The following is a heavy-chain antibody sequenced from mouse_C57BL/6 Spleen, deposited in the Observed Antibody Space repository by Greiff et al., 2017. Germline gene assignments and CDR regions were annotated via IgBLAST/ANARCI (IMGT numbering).Heavy chain of an antibody. V-gene: IGHV5-17*01. D-gene: IGHD1-1*01. CDR1: GFTFSDYG. Sequence: EVKLQESGGGLVKPGGSLKLSCAASGFTFSDYGMHWVRQAPEKGLEWVAYISSGSSTIYYADTVKGRFTISRDNAKNTLFLQMTSLRSEDTAMYYCARGITTVVAHYYAMDYWGQGTSVTVSS. CDR2: ISSGSSTI. J-gene: IGHJ4*01. CDR3: ARGITTVVAHYYAMDY.